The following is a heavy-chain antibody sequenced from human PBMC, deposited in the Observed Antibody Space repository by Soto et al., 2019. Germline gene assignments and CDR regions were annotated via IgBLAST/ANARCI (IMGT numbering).Heavy chain of an antibody. CDR1: GGPISSSNW. V-gene: IGHV4-4*02. CDR3: ARVEGYYDFWSGSGYFDY. D-gene: IGHD3-3*01. Sequence: QVQLQESGPGLVKPSGTLSLTCAVSGGPISSSNWWSWVRQPPGKGLVWIGEIYHSASTNYNPSLQSRVTISVDKSKNQFSLKLSSVTAADTAVYYCARVEGYYDFWSGSGYFDYWGQGTLVTVSS. J-gene: IGHJ4*02. CDR2: IYHSAST.